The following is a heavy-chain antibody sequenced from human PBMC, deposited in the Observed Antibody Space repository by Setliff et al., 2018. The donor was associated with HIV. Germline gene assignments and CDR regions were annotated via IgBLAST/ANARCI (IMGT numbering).Heavy chain of an antibody. CDR1: GGSFSGYH. D-gene: IGHD5-18*01. Sequence: SETLSLTCAVYGGSFSGYHWSWIRQPPGKGLEWIGEIDYSGSPNYNPSPKGRVTISIDTSKKQFSLRLTSVTAADTAVYYCARVARYSYGSFESWGQGTLVTVSS. V-gene: IGHV4-34*01. CDR2: IDYSGSP. CDR3: ARVARYSYGSFES. J-gene: IGHJ4*02.